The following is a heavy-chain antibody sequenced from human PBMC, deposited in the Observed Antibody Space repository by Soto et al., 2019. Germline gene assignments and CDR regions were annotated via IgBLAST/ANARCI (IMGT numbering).Heavy chain of an antibody. CDR3: AKDVSGRWWYYAMDV. V-gene: IGHV3-43*01. Sequence: EVQLVESGGAVVQPGGSLRLSCSTSGFTFDDFTMHWVRQVPGKGLEWVSVISWAGDTTVYADSVKGRFSISRDNKKNSLHLQMNSLRTEDSASYYCAKDVSGRWWYYAMDVWGQGTTVTVS. D-gene: IGHD2-15*01. CDR1: GFTFDDFT. J-gene: IGHJ6*02. CDR2: ISWAGDTT.